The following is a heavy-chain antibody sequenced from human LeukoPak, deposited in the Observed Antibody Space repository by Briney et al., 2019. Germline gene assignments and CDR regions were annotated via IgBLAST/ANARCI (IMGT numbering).Heavy chain of an antibody. CDR1: GFTFSSSA. V-gene: IGHV3-7*01. Sequence: GGSLRLSCAASGFTFSSSAMSWVRQAPGKGLEWVANINEDGSYKYHADPVKGRLTISRDNAKNSLYLQMNSLRAGDTAVYYCARDATRGGDNDYWGQGTRVIVSS. J-gene: IGHJ4*02. D-gene: IGHD2-21*02. CDR3: ARDATRGGDNDY. CDR2: INEDGSYK.